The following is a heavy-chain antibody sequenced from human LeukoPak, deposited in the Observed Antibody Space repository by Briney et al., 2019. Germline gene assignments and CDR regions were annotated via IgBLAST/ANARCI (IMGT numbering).Heavy chain of an antibody. D-gene: IGHD3-9*01. CDR3: AKISSYDILTGYKKFDY. J-gene: IGHJ4*02. CDR2: ISGSGGST. CDR1: GFTFSSYG. V-gene: IGHV3-23*01. Sequence: GGSLRLSCAASGFTFSSYGMHWVRQAPGKGLEWVSTISGSGGSTYYADSVKGRFTISRDNSKNTLYLQMNSLRAEDTAVYYCAKISSYDILTGYKKFDYWGQGTLVTVSS.